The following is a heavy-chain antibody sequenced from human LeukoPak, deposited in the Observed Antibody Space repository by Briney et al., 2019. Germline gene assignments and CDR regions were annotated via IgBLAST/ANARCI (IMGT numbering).Heavy chain of an antibody. CDR1: GGSISSYY. V-gene: IGHV4-59*12. Sequence: SETLSLTCTVSGGSISSYYWSWIRQPPGKGLEWIGYIYYSGSTYYNPSLKSRVTISVDTSKNQFSLKLSSVTAADTAVYYCARSMSAWGQGTLVTVSS. CDR2: IYYSGST. CDR3: ARSMSA. J-gene: IGHJ5*02. D-gene: IGHD2-8*01.